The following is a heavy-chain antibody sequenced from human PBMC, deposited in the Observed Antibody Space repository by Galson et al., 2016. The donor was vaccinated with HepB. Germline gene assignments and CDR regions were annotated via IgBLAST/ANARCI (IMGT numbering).Heavy chain of an antibody. CDR1: GFIFRDYS. J-gene: IGHJ6*02. Sequence: SLRLSCAASGFIFRDYSMTWVRQAPGGGLEWVSAISGYGGSTYYVDSVRGRFTISRDNSNNTLYLQMNSLRADDTAVYHCAKGRVGLDNYYYGMDVWGHGTTVIVSS. CDR3: AKGRVGLDNYYYGMDV. CDR2: ISGYGGST. D-gene: IGHD1-26*01. V-gene: IGHV3-23*01.